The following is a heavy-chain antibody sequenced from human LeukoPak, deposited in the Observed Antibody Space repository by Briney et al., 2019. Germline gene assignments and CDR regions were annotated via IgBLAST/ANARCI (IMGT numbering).Heavy chain of an antibody. CDR3: ARVWDDILTGYEGYFDY. V-gene: IGHV3-7*01. CDR1: GFTFSSYW. CDR2: IKQDGSEK. D-gene: IGHD3-9*01. Sequence: GGSLRLSCAASGFTFSSYWMSWVRQAPGKGLEWVANIKQDGSEKYYVDSVKGRFTISRDNAKNSLYLQMNSLRAEDTAVYYCARVWDDILTGYEGYFDYWGQGTLVTVSS. J-gene: IGHJ4*02.